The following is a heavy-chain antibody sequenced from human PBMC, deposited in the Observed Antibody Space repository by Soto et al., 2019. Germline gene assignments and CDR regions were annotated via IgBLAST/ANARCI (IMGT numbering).Heavy chain of an antibody. J-gene: IGHJ5*02. Sequence: GGSLRLSCAASGFTFSSYGMHWVRQAPGKGLEWVAVIWYDGSNKYYADSVKGRFTISRDNSKNTLYLQMNSLRAEDTAVYYCARDGVPTSVDHNWFDPWGQGTLVTVSS. CDR2: IWYDGSNK. D-gene: IGHD3-10*01. V-gene: IGHV3-33*01. CDR1: GFTFSSYG. CDR3: ARDGVPTSVDHNWFDP.